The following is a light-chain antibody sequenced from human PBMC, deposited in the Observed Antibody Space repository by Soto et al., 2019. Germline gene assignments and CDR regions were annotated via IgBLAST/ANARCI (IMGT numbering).Light chain of an antibody. CDR3: QQRNSRPPT. CDR1: QSVSSY. J-gene: IGKJ2*01. Sequence: EIVLTQSPATLSLSPGERATLSCRASQSVSSYLAWYQQKPGQAPRLLIYDASNRATGIPARFSGSGSGTDFTLTISNLEPEDFAVYYCQQRNSRPPTFGQGTKLEIK. CDR2: DAS. V-gene: IGKV3-11*01.